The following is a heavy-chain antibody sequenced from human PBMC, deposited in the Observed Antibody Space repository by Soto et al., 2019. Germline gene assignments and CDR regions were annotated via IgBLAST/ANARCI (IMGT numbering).Heavy chain of an antibody. CDR1: GGSIGSGGYY. CDR3: ASPKIPGIAVLGAFDI. CDR2: IYYSGST. V-gene: IGHV4-31*03. Sequence: SETLSLTCTVSGGSIGSGGYYWSWIRQHPGKGLEWIGYIYYSGSTYYNPSLKSRVTISVDTSKNQFSLKLSSVTAADTAVYYCASPKIPGIAVLGAFDIWGQGTMVTVSS. D-gene: IGHD6-19*01. J-gene: IGHJ3*02.